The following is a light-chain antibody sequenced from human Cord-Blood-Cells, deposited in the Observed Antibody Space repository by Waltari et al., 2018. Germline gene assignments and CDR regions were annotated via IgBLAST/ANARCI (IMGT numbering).Light chain of an antibody. J-gene: IGLJ3*02. V-gene: IGLV2-8*01. Sequence: QSALTQPPSASGSPGQSVTISCTGPSSDVGGYNYVSWYQQPPGKAPKLMIYEVSKRPSGVPDRLSGSKSGNTASLTVSGLQAEDEADYYCSSYAGSNNWVFGGGTKLTVL. CDR1: SSDVGGYNY. CDR3: SSYAGSNNWV. CDR2: EVS.